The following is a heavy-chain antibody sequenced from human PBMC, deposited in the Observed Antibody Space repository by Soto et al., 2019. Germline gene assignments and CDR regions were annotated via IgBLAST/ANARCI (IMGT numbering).Heavy chain of an antibody. CDR1: GGSNIRDGYY. D-gene: IGHD2-2*01. J-gene: IGHJ4*02. V-gene: IGHV4-31*03. Sequence: SETLSLTCTVSGGSNIRDGYYWSWIRQHPGKGLEWIAYISYSGSSYSNPSLKSRVTISADTSKNQFSLRLTSVTAADTAVYFCARATPAGSADFWGQGTLVTVS. CDR2: ISYSGSS. CDR3: ARATPAGSADF.